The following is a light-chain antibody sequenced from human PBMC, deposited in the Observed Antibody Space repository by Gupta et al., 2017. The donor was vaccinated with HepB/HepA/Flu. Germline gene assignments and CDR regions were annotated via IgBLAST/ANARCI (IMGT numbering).Light chain of an antibody. J-gene: IGLJ1*01. CDR3: SSYTSSSTPYV. V-gene: IGLV2-14*01. CDR2: GVS. CDR1: RSDVGGYNY. Sequence: QSALTQPASVSGSPGQSITISCTGTRSDVGGYNYVSWYQQHPGKAPKLMIYGVSNRPSGVSNRFSGSKSGNTASLTISGLQAEDEADYYCSSYTSSSTPYVFGTGTKVTVL.